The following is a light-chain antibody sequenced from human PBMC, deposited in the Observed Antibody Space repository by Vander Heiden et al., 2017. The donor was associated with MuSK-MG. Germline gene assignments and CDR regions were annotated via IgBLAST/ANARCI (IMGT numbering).Light chain of an antibody. CDR1: SSNIGSNP. J-gene: IGLJ2*01. CDR3: AAWDDSLNGVV. V-gene: IGLV1-44*01. CDR2: SNN. Sequence: QSVLTQPPSASGTPGQRVTISCSGSSSNIGSNPVNWYQQLPGTAPQLLIYSNNQRPSGVPDRFSGSKSGTSASLAISGLQSEDEADYYCAAWDDSLNGVVFGGGTKLTVL.